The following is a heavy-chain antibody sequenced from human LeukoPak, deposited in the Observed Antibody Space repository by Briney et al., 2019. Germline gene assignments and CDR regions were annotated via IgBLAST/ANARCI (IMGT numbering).Heavy chain of an antibody. CDR1: GYSISSGYY. Sequence: SETLSLTCTVSGYSISSGYYWGWIRQPPGKGLEWIGSIYHSGSTYYNPSLKSRVTISVDMSKNQFSLRLSSVTAADTAVYYCARHRGVGALTWGQGTLVTVSS. V-gene: IGHV4-38-2*02. CDR2: IYHSGST. J-gene: IGHJ5*02. CDR3: ARHRGVGALT. D-gene: IGHD3-10*01.